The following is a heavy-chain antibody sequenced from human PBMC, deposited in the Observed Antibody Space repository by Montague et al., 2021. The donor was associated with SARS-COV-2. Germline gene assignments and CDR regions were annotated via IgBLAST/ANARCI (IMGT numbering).Heavy chain of an antibody. J-gene: IGHJ4*02. CDR3: ARGHPSVSMIVVVFTSASYYLDY. Sequence: SETLSLTCAVYGGSFGGDHWSWIRQPPGKGLEWIGNISQSGRTNYNPSLKSRVTISVDTSKNQFSLKLTSVTAADTGLYFCARGHPSVSMIVVVFTSASYYLDYWGQGAQVTVSS. V-gene: IGHV4-34*01. D-gene: IGHD3-22*01. CDR2: ISQSGRT. CDR1: GGSFGGDH.